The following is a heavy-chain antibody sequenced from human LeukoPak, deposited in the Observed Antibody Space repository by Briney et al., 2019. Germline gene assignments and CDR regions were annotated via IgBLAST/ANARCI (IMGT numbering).Heavy chain of an antibody. J-gene: IGHJ4*02. CDR1: GFTFSTYW. D-gene: IGHD3-3*01. CDR3: ARDRNTDFWSGYYTNYFDY. Sequence: GSLKISCAGSGFTFSTYWMTWVRQAPGKGLEWVANIKQGGSEKYYVDSVKGRFTISRDNAKNSLHLQMNSLRAEDTAVYYCARDRNTDFWSGYYTNYFDYWGQGTLVTVSS. CDR2: IKQGGSEK. V-gene: IGHV3-7*01.